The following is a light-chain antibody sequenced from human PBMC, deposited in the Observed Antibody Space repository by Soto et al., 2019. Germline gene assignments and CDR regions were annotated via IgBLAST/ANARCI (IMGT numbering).Light chain of an antibody. Sequence: DIQMTQSPSTLSASVGDRVTITCRASQSISSWLAWYQQKPGKAPKLLIYKASSLESGVPSRFSGSGSGTEFTLTISSLQPGDFATYYGQQYHTYPWTFGQGTNVEIK. J-gene: IGKJ1*01. CDR2: KAS. CDR3: QQYHTYPWT. V-gene: IGKV1-5*03. CDR1: QSISSW.